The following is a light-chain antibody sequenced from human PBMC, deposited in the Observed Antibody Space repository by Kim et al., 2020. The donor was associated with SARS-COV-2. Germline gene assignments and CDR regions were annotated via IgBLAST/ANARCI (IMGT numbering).Light chain of an antibody. J-gene: IGKJ4*01. V-gene: IGKV1-5*03. CDR2: KAS. CDR3: QQYHSSPLT. Sequence: SASVGDRVTITCRASHDISRWLAWYQQKPGKAPKVLIYKASSLESGVPSRFSGSGSGTEFTLTISSLQPDDLASYYCQQYHSSPLTFGGGTKVEIK. CDR1: HDISRW.